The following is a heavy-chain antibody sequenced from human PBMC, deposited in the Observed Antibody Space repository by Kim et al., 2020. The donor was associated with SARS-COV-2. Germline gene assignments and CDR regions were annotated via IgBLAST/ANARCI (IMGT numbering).Heavy chain of an antibody. J-gene: IGHJ4*02. D-gene: IGHD2-21*02. V-gene: IGHV3-48*04. CDR3: ARVGVSLVVVTAHSDY. CDR1: GFTFSSYS. CDR2: ISSRSTTI. Sequence: GGSLRLSCAASGFTFSSYSMNWVRQAPGKGLEWVSYISSRSTTIYYADSVKGRFTVSRDNAKNSLYLQMNSLRAEDTAVYYCARVGVSLVVVTAHSDYWGQGTLVTVSS.